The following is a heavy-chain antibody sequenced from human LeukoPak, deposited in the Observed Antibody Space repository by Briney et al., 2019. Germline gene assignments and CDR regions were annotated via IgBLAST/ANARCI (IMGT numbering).Heavy chain of an antibody. D-gene: IGHD6-19*01. CDR3: ARDGRAGSLLAY. CDR1: GGSISGYY. CDR2: ISYSGST. J-gene: IGHJ4*02. Sequence: ASETLSLTCTVSGGSISGYYWSWIRQPPGKGLEWVGYISYSGSTNYNPSLNSRVTISVDTSKNQFSLKLSSVTAADTAIYYCARDGRAGSLLAYWGQGTLVTVSS. V-gene: IGHV4-59*01.